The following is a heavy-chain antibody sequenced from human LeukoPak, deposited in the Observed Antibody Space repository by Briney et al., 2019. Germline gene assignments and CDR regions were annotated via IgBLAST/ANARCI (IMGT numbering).Heavy chain of an antibody. J-gene: IGHJ4*02. Sequence: PGGSLRLSCAASGFTFSRHAMSWVRQAPGKGLEWVSAISGSGGSTYYADSVKGRFTISRDNSKNTLYLQMNSLRAEDTAVYYCAKAGIAVAGFDDYWGQGTLVTVSS. CDR3: AKAGIAVAGFDDY. CDR2: ISGSGGST. D-gene: IGHD6-19*01. CDR1: GFTFSRHA. V-gene: IGHV3-23*01.